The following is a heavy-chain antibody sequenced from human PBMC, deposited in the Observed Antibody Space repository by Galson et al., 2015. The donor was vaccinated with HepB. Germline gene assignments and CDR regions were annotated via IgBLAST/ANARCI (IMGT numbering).Heavy chain of an antibody. CDR2: ISSNGGST. CDR1: GFTFSSYA. J-gene: IGHJ4*02. V-gene: IGHV3-64D*06. CDR3: VKDRNYYDSSGYYLPTYYFDY. D-gene: IGHD3-22*01. Sequence: SLRLSCAASGFTFSSYAMHWVRQAPGKGLEYVSAISSNGGSTYYADSVKGRFTISRDNSKNTLYLQMSSLRAEDTAVYYCVKDRNYYDSSGYYLPTYYFDYWGQGTLVTVSS.